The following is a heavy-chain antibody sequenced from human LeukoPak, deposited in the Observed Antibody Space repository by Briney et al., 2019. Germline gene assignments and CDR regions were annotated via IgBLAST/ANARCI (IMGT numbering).Heavy chain of an antibody. V-gene: IGHV4-59*11. D-gene: IGHD6-6*01. CDR1: GGSFSGHY. CDR3: ARDSSSSGFDY. Sequence: SETLSLTCAVYGGSFSGHYWSWIRQPPGKGLEWIGYIYYSGSTNYNPSLKSRVTISVDTSKNQFSLKLRSVTAADTAVYYCARDSSSSGFDYWGQGTLVTVSS. CDR2: IYYSGST. J-gene: IGHJ4*02.